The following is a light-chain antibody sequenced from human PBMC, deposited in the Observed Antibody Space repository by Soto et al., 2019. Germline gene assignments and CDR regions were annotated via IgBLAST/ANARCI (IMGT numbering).Light chain of an antibody. CDR3: SSYAGDTTSDVV. V-gene: IGLV2-23*01. CDR1: SSDVGTYNL. Sequence: QSALTQPASVSGSPGQSITISCTGTSSDVGTYNLVSWYQQHPGKAPKFLIYEGSKRPSGVSNRFSGSKSGNTASLTISGLQAEDEADYYCSSYAGDTTSDVVFGGGTKVTVL. CDR2: EGS. J-gene: IGLJ2*01.